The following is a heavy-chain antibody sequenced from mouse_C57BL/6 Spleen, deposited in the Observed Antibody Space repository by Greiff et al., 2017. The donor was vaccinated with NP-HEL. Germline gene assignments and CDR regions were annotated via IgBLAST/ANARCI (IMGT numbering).Heavy chain of an antibody. V-gene: IGHV1-52*01. CDR1: GYTFTSYW. CDR2: IDPSDSET. D-gene: IGHD2-3*01. CDR3: ARGGTIYDGPLWYFDV. J-gene: IGHJ1*03. Sequence: VQLQQPGAELVRPGSSVKLSCKASGYTFTSYWMHWVKQRPIQGLEWIGKIDPSDSETHYNQKFKDKATLTVDKSSSTAYMQLSSLTSEDSAVYYCARGGTIYDGPLWYFDVWGTGTTVTVSS.